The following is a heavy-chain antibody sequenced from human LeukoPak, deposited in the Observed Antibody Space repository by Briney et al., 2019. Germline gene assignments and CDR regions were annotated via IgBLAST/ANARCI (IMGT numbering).Heavy chain of an antibody. D-gene: IGHD5-12*01. CDR3: AKGGGYESAGDY. CDR2: IPYDGSNK. J-gene: IGHJ4*02. CDR1: GFTFSSYG. V-gene: IGHV3-30*02. Sequence: PGGSLRLSCAASGFTFSSYGMHWVRQAPGKGLEWVAVIPYDGSNKYYADSVKGRFTIPRDNSKNTLYLQMNSLRAEDTAVYYCAKGGGYESAGDYWGQGTLVTVSS.